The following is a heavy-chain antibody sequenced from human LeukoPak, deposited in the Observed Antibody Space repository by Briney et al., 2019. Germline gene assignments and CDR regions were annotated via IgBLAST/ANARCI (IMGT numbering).Heavy chain of an antibody. CDR1: GGSISSSSYY. V-gene: IGHV4-39*07. J-gene: IGHJ4*02. CDR2: IYYSGST. D-gene: IGHD2-21*02. Sequence: PSETLSLTCTVSGGSISSSSYYWGWIRQPPGKGLEWIGSIYYSGSTYYNPSLKSRVTISVDTSKNQFSLKLSSVTAADTAVYYCATSYCGGDCDLLRFGNDYWGQGTLVTVSS. CDR3: ATSYCGGDCDLLRFGNDY.